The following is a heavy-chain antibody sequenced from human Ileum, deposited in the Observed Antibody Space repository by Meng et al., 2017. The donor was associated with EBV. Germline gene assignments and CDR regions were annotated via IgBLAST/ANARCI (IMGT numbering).Heavy chain of an antibody. Sequence: EWPVGGSRGGLVQPGGSLRLSCAASGFTFSSYVMHWVSQAPGKGLVWVSRISHDGSNTMYADSVKGRFTVSRDNAKNTLYVQMNNLRAEDTAVYYCTTDTRFRIDSWGQGTLVTVSS. CDR2: ISHDGSNT. V-gene: IGHV3-74*03. CDR3: TTDTRFRIDS. J-gene: IGHJ4*02. CDR1: GFTFSSYV. D-gene: IGHD2-21*01.